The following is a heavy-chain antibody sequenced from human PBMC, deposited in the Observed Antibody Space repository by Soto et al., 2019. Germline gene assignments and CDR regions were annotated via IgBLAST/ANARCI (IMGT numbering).Heavy chain of an antibody. CDR1: GYTFTSYY. V-gene: IGHV1-46*03. Sequence: QVQLVQSGAEVKKPGASVKVSCKASGYTFTSYYMHWVRQAPGQGLEWMGIINPSGGSTSYAQKFQGRVTMTRDTSTSTVYMELSSLRSEDTAVYYCARDGLYYDFWSGYSSGEGYYYYMDVWGKGTTVTVSS. CDR2: INPSGGST. J-gene: IGHJ6*03. D-gene: IGHD3-3*01. CDR3: ARDGLYYDFWSGYSSGEGYYYYMDV.